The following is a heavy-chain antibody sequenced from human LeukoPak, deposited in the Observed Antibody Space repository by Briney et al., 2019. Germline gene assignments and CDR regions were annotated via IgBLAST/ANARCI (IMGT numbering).Heavy chain of an antibody. CDR1: GFMFSRNW. J-gene: IGHJ4*02. D-gene: IGHD5-24*01. V-gene: IGHV3-7*03. CDR2: IKEDGTET. Sequence: GGSLRLSCAASGFMFSRNWMSWVRLAPGKGLEWVANIKEDGTETYYVDSVKGRFAISRDNAKNSLYLQMNSLRVEDTAVYYCAKEGRSLQTYWGQGTLVTVSS. CDR3: AKEGRSLQTY.